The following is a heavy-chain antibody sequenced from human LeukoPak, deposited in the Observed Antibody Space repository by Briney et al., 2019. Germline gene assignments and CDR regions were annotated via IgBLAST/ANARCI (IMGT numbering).Heavy chain of an antibody. V-gene: IGHV4-59*01. CDR3: ARGGGDSAGVGGIWFDP. Sequence: SETLSLTCTVSGGSISSYYWSWIRQPPGKGLEWIGYIYYSGSTNYNPSLKSRVTISVDTSKNQFSLKLSSVTAADTAVYYCARGGGDSAGVGGIWFDPWGQGTLVTVSS. J-gene: IGHJ5*02. CDR1: GGSISSYY. D-gene: IGHD3-16*01. CDR2: IYYSGST.